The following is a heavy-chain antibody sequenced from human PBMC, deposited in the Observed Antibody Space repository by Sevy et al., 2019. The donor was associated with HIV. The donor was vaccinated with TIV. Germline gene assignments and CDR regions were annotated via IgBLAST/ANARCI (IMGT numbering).Heavy chain of an antibody. D-gene: IGHD3-22*01. Sequence: GGSLRLSCAASGFTFSNYGMHWVRQAPGKGLDWVAVVSYDGTTKYYAESVRGRFTISRDNSKNMVYLQMNSLRAEDTAVYYCAKDGHYYDSSGDYLNYFDYWGQGTLVTVSS. CDR3: AKDGHYYDSSGDYLNYFDY. CDR2: VSYDGTTK. V-gene: IGHV3-30*18. J-gene: IGHJ4*02. CDR1: GFTFSNYG.